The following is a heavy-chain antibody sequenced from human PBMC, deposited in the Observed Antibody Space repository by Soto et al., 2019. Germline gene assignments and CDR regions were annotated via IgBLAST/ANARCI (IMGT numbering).Heavy chain of an antibody. Sequence: EVQLVESGGGLVQPGRSLRLSCAASGFTFDDYAIHWVRQAPGRGLEWVSRITWNSGTIDYADSVKGRFTISRDNAKNSLYLHMNSLRAEYTVLYYCTKSWRLYYMDVWGKGTTVTVSS. CDR3: TKSWRLYYMDV. CDR1: GFTFDDYA. V-gene: IGHV3-9*01. D-gene: IGHD3-3*01. J-gene: IGHJ6*03. CDR2: ITWNSGTI.